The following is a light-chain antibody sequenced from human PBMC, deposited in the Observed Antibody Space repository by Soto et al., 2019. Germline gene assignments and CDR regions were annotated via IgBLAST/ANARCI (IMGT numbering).Light chain of an antibody. J-gene: IGLJ1*01. CDR2: EVS. CDR3: SSYTSSSTPYV. CDR1: SSDVGGYNY. V-gene: IGLV2-14*01. Sequence: QSVLTQPASVSGSPGQSIIISCTGTSSDVGGYNYVFWYQQHPGKAPKLMIYEVSNRPSGVSNRFSGSKSGNTASLTISGLQAEDEADYYCSSYTSSSTPYVFGTGTKLTVL.